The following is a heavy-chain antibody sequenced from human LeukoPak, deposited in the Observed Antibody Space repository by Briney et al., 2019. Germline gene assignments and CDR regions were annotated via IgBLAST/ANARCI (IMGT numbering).Heavy chain of an antibody. Sequence: GGSLRLSCAASGFTFSTYDMNWVRQAPGKGLEWVANIKQDGSEKYYVDSVKGRFTISRDNAKNSLYLQMNSLRAEDTAVYYCAFGGFFFDYWGQGTLVTVSS. D-gene: IGHD3-10*01. CDR2: IKQDGSEK. CDR3: AFGGFFFDY. CDR1: GFTFSTYD. J-gene: IGHJ4*02. V-gene: IGHV3-7*05.